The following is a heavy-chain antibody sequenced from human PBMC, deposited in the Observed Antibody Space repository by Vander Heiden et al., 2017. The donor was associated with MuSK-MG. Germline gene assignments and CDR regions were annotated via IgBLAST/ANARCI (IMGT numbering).Heavy chain of an antibody. CDR2: IWYDGSNK. J-gene: IGHJ3*02. V-gene: IGHV3-33*01. CDR3: ARDARADAFDI. CDR1: GFTFSSYG. Sequence: QVQLVESGGGVVQPGRSLRLSCAASGFTFSSYGMHWVRQAPGKGLEWVAVIWYDGSNKYYADSVKGRFTISRDNSKNTLYLQMNSLRAEDTAVYYCARDARADAFDIWGQGTMVTVSS.